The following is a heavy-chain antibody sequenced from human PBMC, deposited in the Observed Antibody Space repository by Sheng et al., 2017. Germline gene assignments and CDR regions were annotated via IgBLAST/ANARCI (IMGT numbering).Heavy chain of an antibody. CDR3: ARGLIGYSYGHY. CDR1: GFTFSSYE. Sequence: EVQLVESGGGLVQSGGSLRLSCAASGFTFSSYEMNWVRQAPGKGLEWVSYISSGGSTIYYADSVKGRFTMSRDNAKKSLYLQMNSLRVEDTAVYYCARGLIGYSYGHYWGQGTLVTVSS. J-gene: IGHJ4*02. V-gene: IGHV3-48*03. D-gene: IGHD5-18*01. CDR2: ISSGGSTI.